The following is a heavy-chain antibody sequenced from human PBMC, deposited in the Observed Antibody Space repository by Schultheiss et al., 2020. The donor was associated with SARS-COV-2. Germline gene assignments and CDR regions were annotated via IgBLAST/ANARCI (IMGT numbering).Heavy chain of an antibody. J-gene: IGHJ3*02. D-gene: IGHD5-12*01. V-gene: IGHV5-51*01. CDR3: AIDNRRGYSGYGRGIAFDI. CDR1: GYSFTSYW. Sequence: GGSLRLSCKGSGYSFTSYWIGWVRQMPGKGLEWMGIIYPGDSDTRYSPSFQGQVTISADKSISTAYLQWSSLKASDTAMYYCAIDNRRGYSGYGRGIAFDIWGQGTMVTVSS. CDR2: IYPGDSDT.